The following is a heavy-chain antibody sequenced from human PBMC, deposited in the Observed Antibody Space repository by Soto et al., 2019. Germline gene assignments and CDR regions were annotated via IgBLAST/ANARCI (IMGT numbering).Heavy chain of an antibody. CDR2: IKSIYNGGTI. V-gene: IGHV3-15*01. CDR3: ATGQYFDF. CDR1: GFTFSNAW. J-gene: IGHJ4*02. Sequence: GGTLRLSCVGSGFTFSNAWMSWVRQAPGKGREWVGRIKSIYNGGTIEYAAPVKGRFIITRDDSRATVFLQMNSLKTEDTAVYYCATGQYFDFWGQGTQVTVSS.